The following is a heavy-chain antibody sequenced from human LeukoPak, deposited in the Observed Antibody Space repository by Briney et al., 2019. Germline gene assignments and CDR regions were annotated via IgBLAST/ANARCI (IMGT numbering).Heavy chain of an antibody. J-gene: IGHJ4*02. V-gene: IGHV3-48*04. CDR2: ISSSSTI. D-gene: IGHD4-23*01. Sequence: GGSLRLSCAASGFTFSSYSMNWVRQAPGKGLEWVSYISSSSTIYYADSVKGRFTISRDNAKNSLYLQMNSLRAEDTALYYCAKDSGYYGGNPYFDCWGQGTLVTVSS. CDR1: GFTFSSYS. CDR3: AKDSGYYGGNPYFDC.